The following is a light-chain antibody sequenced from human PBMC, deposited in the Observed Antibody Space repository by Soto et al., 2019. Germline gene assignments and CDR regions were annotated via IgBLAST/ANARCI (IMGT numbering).Light chain of an antibody. J-gene: IGKJ1*01. CDR2: GAS. CDR3: QQHNTWLWT. V-gene: IGKV3-15*01. Sequence: EVVMTQSPATLSVSPGERATLSCRASQNVNANLAWYQQKPGQAPRLLIHGASTRATGIPARFSGSGFGTEFILTISSLQSEDFAVYYCQQHNTWLWTFGQGTNVEGK. CDR1: QNVNAN.